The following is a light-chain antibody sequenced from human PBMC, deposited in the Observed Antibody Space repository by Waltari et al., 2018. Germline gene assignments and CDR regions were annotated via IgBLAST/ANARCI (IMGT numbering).Light chain of an antibody. CDR2: GAS. Sequence: EIVLTQSPATLSLSPGERVTLSCRASQNIGRYLAWYQQQPGQAPRVLIYGASNRAHGIPARFSGSGSGTDFTLTISSLEPEDFAVYYCQHRYDWPPLYTFGQGTKLEIK. V-gene: IGKV3-11*01. J-gene: IGKJ2*01. CDR3: QHRYDWPPLYT. CDR1: QNIGRY.